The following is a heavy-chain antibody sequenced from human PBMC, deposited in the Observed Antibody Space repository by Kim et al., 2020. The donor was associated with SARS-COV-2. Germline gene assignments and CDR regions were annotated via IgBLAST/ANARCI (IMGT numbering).Heavy chain of an antibody. J-gene: IGHJ3*02. CDR3: AKDRGGKQWAGAFDI. D-gene: IGHD6-19*01. Sequence: DSVEGRFTISRDNSKNTLYLQMNSLRAEDTAVYYCAKDRGGKQWAGAFDIWGQGTMVTVSS. V-gene: IGHV3-30*02.